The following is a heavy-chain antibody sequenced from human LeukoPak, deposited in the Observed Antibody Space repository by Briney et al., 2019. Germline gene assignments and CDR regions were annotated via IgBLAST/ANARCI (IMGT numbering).Heavy chain of an antibody. J-gene: IGHJ5*02. CDR3: ARVRRGSGWYSSKEGAFDP. V-gene: IGHV4-34*01. CDR1: GGSFSGYY. D-gene: IGHD6-13*01. CDR2: INHSGST. Sequence: SETLSLTCAVYGGSFSGYYWSWIRQPPGKGLEWIGEINHSGSTNYNPSLKSRVTISVDTSKNQFSLKLSSVTAADTAVYYCARVRRGSGWYSSKEGAFDPWGQGTLSPSPQ.